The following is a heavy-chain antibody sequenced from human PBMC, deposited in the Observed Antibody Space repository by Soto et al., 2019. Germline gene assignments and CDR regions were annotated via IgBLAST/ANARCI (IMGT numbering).Heavy chain of an antibody. Sequence: ASATLSLTCTVSGGSISSYYWSWVRQPPGKGLEWIGYIYYSGSTNYNPSLKSRVTISVDTSKNQFSLKLSSVTAADTAVYYCARAAVAGTGGWFDPWGQGTLVTVSS. V-gene: IGHV4-59*01. D-gene: IGHD6-19*01. CDR1: GGSISSYY. CDR3: ARAAVAGTGGWFDP. CDR2: IYYSGST. J-gene: IGHJ5*02.